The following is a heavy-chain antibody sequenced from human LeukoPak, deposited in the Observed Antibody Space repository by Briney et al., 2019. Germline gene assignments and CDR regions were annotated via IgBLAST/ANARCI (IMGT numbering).Heavy chain of an antibody. CDR2: IYTSGST. D-gene: IGHD3-10*01. CDR1: GGSISTGSYS. J-gene: IGHJ5*02. CDR3: ARDYGSGDQKCFDP. V-gene: IGHV4-61*02. Sequence: SETLSLTCTVSGGSISTGSYSWNWIRQPAGKGLEWIGRIYTSGSTNYNPSLKSRVTVSVDTSKNQFSLKLSSVTAADTAVYYCARDYGSGDQKCFDPWGQGTLVTVSS.